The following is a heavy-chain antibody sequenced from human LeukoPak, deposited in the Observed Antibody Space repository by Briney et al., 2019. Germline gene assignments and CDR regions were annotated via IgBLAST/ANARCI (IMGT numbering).Heavy chain of an antibody. J-gene: IGHJ4*02. CDR1: GFTLSNYD. CDR3: AKVNWNSGPGDY. D-gene: IGHD1-20*01. V-gene: IGHV3-23*01. Sequence: GGSLRLSCAASGFTLSNYDVNWVRQAPGKGLEWVSGISGGTTYYGDSVKGRFTISRDTPKNTLYLQMNSLRVEDTAVYYCAKVNWNSGPGDYWGQGTLVTVSS. CDR2: ISGGTT.